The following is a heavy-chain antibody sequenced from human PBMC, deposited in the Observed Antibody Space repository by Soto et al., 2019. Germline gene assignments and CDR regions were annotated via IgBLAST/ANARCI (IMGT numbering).Heavy chain of an antibody. V-gene: IGHV4-31*03. J-gene: IGHJ4*02. CDR3: ARFAKVENPKLESWYAFDF. Sequence: VQLQESGPGLVKPSQTLSLTCTVSGGSIRSGGYFWSWVRQQPGKGLEWIGHIYYRGGTSYNPSLESRVAMSVDTSKNEFTLKVNSVTAADTAIYYCARFAKVENPKLESWYAFDFWGRGTLVTVSS. CDR1: GGSIRSGGYF. D-gene: IGHD6-13*01. CDR2: IYYRGGT.